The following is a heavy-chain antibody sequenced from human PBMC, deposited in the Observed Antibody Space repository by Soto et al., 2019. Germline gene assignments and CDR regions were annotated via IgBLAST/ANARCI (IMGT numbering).Heavy chain of an antibody. D-gene: IGHD2-21*02. J-gene: IGHJ5*02. V-gene: IGHV4-30-4*01. CDR2: VYYTGST. CDR1: GASIRSTDYY. Sequence: QVQLQESGPGLVKPSQTLSLTCTVSGASIRSTDYYWSWIRQAPGKGLEWIGYVYYTGSTYYNPSLMGRLTISVDTSKNQFSLKLTSVTAAETAVYYCVRTAREGAVAPHWFDRWGQGTQVTVSS. CDR3: VRTAREGAVAPHWFDR.